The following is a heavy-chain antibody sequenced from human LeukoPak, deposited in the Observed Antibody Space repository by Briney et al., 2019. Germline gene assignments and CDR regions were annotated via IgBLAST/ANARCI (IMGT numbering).Heavy chain of an antibody. V-gene: IGHV3-23*01. CDR1: GFTFSTYG. CDR2: ISGSGGST. Sequence: AGGSLRLSCAASGFTFSTYGINWVRQAPGKGLEWVSAISGSGGSTYYADSVKGRFTISRDNSKNTLYLQMNSLRAEDTAVYYCANQWEIDYWGQGTLVTVSS. CDR3: ANQWEIDY. J-gene: IGHJ4*02. D-gene: IGHD1-26*01.